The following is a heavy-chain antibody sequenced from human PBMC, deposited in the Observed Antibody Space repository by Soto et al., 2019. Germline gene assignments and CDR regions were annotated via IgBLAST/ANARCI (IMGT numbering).Heavy chain of an antibody. CDR3: SRSLGGGEDY. Sequence: GGSLRLSCAASGFTFSNSWMHWVRQAPGKGLVWVSRINPDGGITNYADSVKGRFAISRDNAKNTVSLQMSSLRAEDTAVYYCSRSLGGGEDYWGQGNMVTVSS. D-gene: IGHD3-16*01. CDR1: GFTFSNSW. J-gene: IGHJ4*02. CDR2: INPDGGIT. V-gene: IGHV3-74*01.